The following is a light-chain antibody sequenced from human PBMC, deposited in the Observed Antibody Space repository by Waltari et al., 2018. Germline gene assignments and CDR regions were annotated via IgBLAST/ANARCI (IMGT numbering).Light chain of an antibody. CDR1: SGTIASNF. Sequence: NFMLTQPHSVSESPGKTVILSCTRSSGTIASNFIQWYQQRPGSAPTGVIYQDNHRPSGVPDRFSGSIDKSSNSASLTISGLKSEDEADYYCQSYDGNNVKIFGGGTKLTVL. V-gene: IGLV6-57*03. J-gene: IGLJ2*01. CDR3: QSYDGNNVKI. CDR2: QDN.